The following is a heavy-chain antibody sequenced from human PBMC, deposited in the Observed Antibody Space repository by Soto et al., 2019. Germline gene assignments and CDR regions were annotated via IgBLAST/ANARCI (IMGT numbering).Heavy chain of an antibody. Sequence: SVRVSCKASGGTFSSYVISWVRQAPGQGLEWMGGIIPIFGTTNYAQKFQGRVTITADKSTSTAYMELRSLRSEDTAVYYCAREPRWGDQHWGQGTLVTVSS. D-gene: IGHD2-21*01. CDR2: IIPIFGTT. CDR3: AREPRWGDQH. CDR1: GGTFSSYV. J-gene: IGHJ1*01. V-gene: IGHV1-69*06.